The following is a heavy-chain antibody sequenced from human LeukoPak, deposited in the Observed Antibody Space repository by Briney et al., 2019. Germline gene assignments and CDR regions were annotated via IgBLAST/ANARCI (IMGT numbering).Heavy chain of an antibody. CDR2: IYYSGST. Sequence: PSETLSLTCTVSGGSISSYYWSWIRQPPGKGLEWIGYIYYSGSTNYNPSLKSRVTISVDTSKNQFSLKLGSVTAADTAVYYCARTNKRAHYFDYWGQGTLVTVSS. V-gene: IGHV4-59*01. D-gene: IGHD2-8*01. CDR3: ARTNKRAHYFDY. CDR1: GGSISSYY. J-gene: IGHJ4*02.